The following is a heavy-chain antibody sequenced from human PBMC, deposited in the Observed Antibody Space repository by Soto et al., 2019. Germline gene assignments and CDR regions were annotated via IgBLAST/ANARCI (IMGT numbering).Heavy chain of an antibody. CDR2: ISTYNGNP. D-gene: IGHD2-2*01. CDR3: ARDTSNYFDF. CDR1: GYTFNTYY. Sequence: ASVKVSCNTSGYTFNTYYISWLRQAPGQGLEWIGWISTYNGNPNYVPKFQGRITMTTDTSRSTAYMELRSLRSDDTALYFCARDTSNYFDFWGQGTPVTVSS. V-gene: IGHV1-18*01. J-gene: IGHJ4*02.